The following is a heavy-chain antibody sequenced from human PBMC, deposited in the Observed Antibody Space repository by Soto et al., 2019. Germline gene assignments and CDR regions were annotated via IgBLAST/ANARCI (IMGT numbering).Heavy chain of an antibody. Sequence: SETLSLTCTVSGGSISSYYWSWIRQPPGKGLEWIGYIYYSGSTNYNPSLKSRVTISVDTSKNQFSLKLSSVTAADTAVYYCARGSGRRVFKDPKKNWFDPWSQGTLVTVSS. J-gene: IGHJ5*02. V-gene: IGHV4-59*01. CDR3: ARGSGRRVFKDPKKNWFDP. CDR1: GGSISSYY. CDR2: IYYSGST. D-gene: IGHD3-10*01.